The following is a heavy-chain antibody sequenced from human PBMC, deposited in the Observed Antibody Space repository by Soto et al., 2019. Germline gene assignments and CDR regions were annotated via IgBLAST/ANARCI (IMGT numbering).Heavy chain of an antibody. Sequence: PGGSLTLSCSASGFTFSSFAMHWVRQAPGKGLECVSAILSSGSSTYYADSVKGRCTISRDNSKNTVYLQMSSLRLEDTAVYYCVKAPSSPSWPKFHFDYWGQGTLGTVSS. CDR1: GFTFSSFA. CDR3: VKAPSSPSWPKFHFDY. J-gene: IGHJ4*01. D-gene: IGHD6-13*01. CDR2: ILSSGSST. V-gene: IGHV3-64D*06.